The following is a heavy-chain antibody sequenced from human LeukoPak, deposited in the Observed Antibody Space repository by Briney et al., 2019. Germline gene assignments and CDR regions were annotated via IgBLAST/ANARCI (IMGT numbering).Heavy chain of an antibody. V-gene: IGHV1-2*02. CDR2: INPNSGGT. CDR3: ARVSDTAMGAAFDI. J-gene: IGHJ3*02. Sequence: APVTVSCTASGYTFTGYYMHWVRQAPGQGLEWMGWINPNSGGTNYAQKFQGRVTMTRDTSISTAYMELSRLRSDDTAVYYCARVSDTAMGAAFDIWGQGTMVTVSS. D-gene: IGHD5-18*01. CDR1: GYTFTGYY.